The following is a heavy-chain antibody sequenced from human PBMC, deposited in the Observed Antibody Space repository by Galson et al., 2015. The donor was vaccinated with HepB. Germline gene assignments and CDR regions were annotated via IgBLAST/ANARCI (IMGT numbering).Heavy chain of an antibody. Sequence: SLRLSCAASGFTFSDYYMSWIRQAPGKGLEWVSYISSSSSYTNYADSVKGRFTISRDNAKNSLYLQMNSLRAEDTAVYYCARIDYDNSDSLIGGMDVWGQGTTVTVSS. CDR3: ARIDYDNSDSLIGGMDV. V-gene: IGHV3-11*06. J-gene: IGHJ6*02. CDR1: GFTFSDYY. D-gene: IGHD3-22*01. CDR2: ISSSSSYT.